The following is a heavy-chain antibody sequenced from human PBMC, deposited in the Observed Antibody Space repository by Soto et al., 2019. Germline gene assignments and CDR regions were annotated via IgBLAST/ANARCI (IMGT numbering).Heavy chain of an antibody. V-gene: IGHV2-5*02. CDR2: IYWDDDK. D-gene: IGHD4-17*01. J-gene: IGHJ4*02. CDR3: AHIDYGDYFDY. Sequence: QITLKESGPTLVKPTQTLTLTCTFSGFSLSTSGVGVGWIRQPPGKALEWLALIYWDDDKRYSPSLKSRLTLTKDTSKNQVALTMTNMDPVDTATYYCAHIDYGDYFDYWGQGTLVTVSS. CDR1: GFSLSTSGVG.